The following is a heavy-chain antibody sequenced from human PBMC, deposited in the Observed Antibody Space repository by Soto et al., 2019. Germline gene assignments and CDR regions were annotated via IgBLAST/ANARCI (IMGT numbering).Heavy chain of an antibody. D-gene: IGHD3-22*01. Sequence: LRLSCAAPGFTFSSYAMSWVRQAPGKGLEWVSAISGSGVSTYYADSVKGRFTISRDNSKNTLYLQMNSLRAEDTAVYYCAKSPGMYYYDSSGYYHYDYWGQGTLVTVSS. V-gene: IGHV3-23*01. CDR2: ISGSGVST. CDR1: GFTFSSYA. J-gene: IGHJ4*02. CDR3: AKSPGMYYYDSSGYYHYDY.